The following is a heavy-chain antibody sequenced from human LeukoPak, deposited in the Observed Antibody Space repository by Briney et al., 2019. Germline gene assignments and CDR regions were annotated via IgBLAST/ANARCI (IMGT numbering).Heavy chain of an antibody. Sequence: GGSLRLSCAASGFTFSSYGMNWVRQAPGKGLEWVADITYDGSNKYYADSVKGRFTISRDNSKNTLYLQMNSLRAEDTAVYYCAKDLDFYDSSGRVTPVFDYWGQGTLVTVSS. J-gene: IGHJ4*02. CDR3: AKDLDFYDSSGRVTPVFDY. CDR2: ITYDGSNK. D-gene: IGHD3-22*01. CDR1: GFTFSSYG. V-gene: IGHV3-30*18.